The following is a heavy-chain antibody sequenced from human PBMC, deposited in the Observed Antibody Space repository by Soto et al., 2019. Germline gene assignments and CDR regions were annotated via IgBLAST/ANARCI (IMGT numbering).Heavy chain of an antibody. V-gene: IGHV4-59*08. J-gene: IGHJ4*02. Sequence: SETLSLTCTVSGGSISSYYWSWIRQPPGKGLELIGFIYYSGSANYNPSLKSRVTISVDTSKNQFSLKLSSVTAADTAVYYCARAYSYGYGLYFDYWGQGTLVTVSS. D-gene: IGHD5-18*01. CDR2: IYYSGSA. CDR3: ARAYSYGYGLYFDY. CDR1: GGSISSYY.